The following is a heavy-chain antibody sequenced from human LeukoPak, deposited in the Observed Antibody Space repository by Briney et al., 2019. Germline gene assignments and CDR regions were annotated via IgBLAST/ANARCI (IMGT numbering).Heavy chain of an antibody. V-gene: IGHV1-69*13. J-gene: IGHJ5*02. Sequence: ASVKVSCKASGYTFTSYAISWVGQAPGQGLEWMGGIIPIFGTANYAQKFQGRVTITADESTSTAYMELSSLRSEDTAVYYCARAAGTTPIYPWGQGALFTVSS. D-gene: IGHD1-7*01. CDR2: IIPIFGTA. CDR1: GYTFTSYA. CDR3: ARAAGTTPIYP.